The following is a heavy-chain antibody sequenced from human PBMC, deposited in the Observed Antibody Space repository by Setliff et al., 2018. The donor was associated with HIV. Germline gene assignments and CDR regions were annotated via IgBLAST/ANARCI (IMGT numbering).Heavy chain of an antibody. CDR1: GGTFSGHY. CDR3: ARGLGSAKIHY. V-gene: IGHV4-34*01. CDR2: IHPSGNT. D-gene: IGHD6-25*01. Sequence: KSSETLSLTCAVYGGTFSGHYWSWIRQPPGQGLDWIGEIHPSGNTYYNPSLQSRVTISVDTSKNQFSLNLSSVTAADTAVYYCARGLGSAKIHYWGQGTRVTVS. J-gene: IGHJ4*02.